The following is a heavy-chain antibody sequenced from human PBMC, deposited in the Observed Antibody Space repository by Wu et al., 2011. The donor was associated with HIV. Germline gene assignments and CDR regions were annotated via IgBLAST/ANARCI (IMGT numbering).Heavy chain of an antibody. CDR3: ARDGSSAQLDLYYNHMDV. CDR1: GGTISNHL. J-gene: IGHJ6*03. D-gene: IGHD6-6*01. V-gene: IGHV1-69*04. Sequence: QVQLVQSGAEVKKPGSSVKVSCKASGGTISNHLITWVRQAPGQGLEWMGRIIPILGTTNYAVKFQDRVTFTADTGTSTVYMEMSSLKSEDTAVYYCARDGSSAQLDLYYNHMDVWGKGTTVTVSS. CDR2: IIPILGTT.